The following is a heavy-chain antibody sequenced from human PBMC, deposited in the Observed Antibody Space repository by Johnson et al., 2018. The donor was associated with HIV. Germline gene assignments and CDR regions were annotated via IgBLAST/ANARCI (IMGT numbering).Heavy chain of an antibody. D-gene: IGHD1-26*01. CDR3: ARPIARGASNI. CDR1: GFTFSSYA. V-gene: IGHV3-7*03. J-gene: IGHJ3*02. Sequence: MQLVESGGGVVQPGGSLRLSCAASGFTFSSYAMHWVRQAPGKGLAWVANINRDGSEKYYVDSVRGRFTISRDNAKNLLYLQMNSLRVEDTAVYYCARPIARGASNIWGQGTMVTVSS. CDR2: INRDGSEK.